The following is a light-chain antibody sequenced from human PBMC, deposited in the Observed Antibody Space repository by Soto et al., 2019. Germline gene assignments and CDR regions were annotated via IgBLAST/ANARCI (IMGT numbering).Light chain of an antibody. CDR2: DAS. J-gene: IGKJ1*01. CDR1: QSISRS. CDR3: QQCYMGWT. Sequence: DLQMTQSPSTLSASVGDRVTITCRASQSISRSLAWYQHQPGKAPKLLIYDASSLESGVPSRFSGIGSGTEFTLSISSRQPEDFGTYYCQQCYMGWTFGQGTKVDIK. V-gene: IGKV1-5*01.